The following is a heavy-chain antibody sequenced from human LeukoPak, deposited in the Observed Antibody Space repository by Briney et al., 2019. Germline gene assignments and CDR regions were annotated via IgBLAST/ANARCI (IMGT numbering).Heavy chain of an antibody. J-gene: IGHJ6*03. CDR3: ARDGRRYDILTGYTLGYYMDV. V-gene: IGHV1-46*01. CDR2: INPSGGST. Sequence: ASVKVSCKASGYTFTSYYMHWVRQAPGQGLEWMGIINPSGGSTSYAQKFQGRVTMTRDTSTSTVYMELSSLRSEDTAVYYCARDGRRYDILTGYTLGYYMDVWGKGTTVTISS. D-gene: IGHD3-9*01. CDR1: GYTFTSYY.